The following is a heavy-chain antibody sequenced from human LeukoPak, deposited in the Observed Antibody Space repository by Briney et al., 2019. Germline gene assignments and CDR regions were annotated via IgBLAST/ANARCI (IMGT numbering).Heavy chain of an antibody. D-gene: IGHD3-22*01. CDR1: GFTFSSYG. J-gene: IGHJ4*02. CDR3: AKDAVYYDNSSYYYFDY. Sequence: GGSLRLSCAASGFTFSSYGMHWVRQAPGKGLEWVAFIRYDGTNKYYADSVKGRFTISRDNSKNTLYLQMNSLRAADTAVYYCAKDAVYYDNSSYYYFDYWGQGTLVTVSS. V-gene: IGHV3-30*02. CDR2: IRYDGTNK.